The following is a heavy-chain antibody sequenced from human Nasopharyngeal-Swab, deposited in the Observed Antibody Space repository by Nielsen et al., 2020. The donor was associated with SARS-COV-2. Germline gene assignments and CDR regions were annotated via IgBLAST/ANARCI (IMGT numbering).Heavy chain of an antibody. Sequence: VRQMPGKGLEWVPAISGSGGSTYYADSVKGRFTISRDNSKNTLYLQMNSLRAEDTAVYYCARDIGTPAYPRYYYYGMDVWGQGTAVTVSS. CDR2: ISGSGGST. D-gene: IGHD1-1*01. J-gene: IGHJ6*02. CDR3: ARDIGTPAYPRYYYYGMDV. V-gene: IGHV3-23*01.